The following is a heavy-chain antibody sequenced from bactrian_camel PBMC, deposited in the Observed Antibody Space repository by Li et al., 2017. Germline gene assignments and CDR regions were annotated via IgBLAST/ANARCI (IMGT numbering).Heavy chain of an antibody. CDR3: NLQDLRTLSNY. D-gene: IGHD1*01. CDR2: IARTDGTT. Sequence: VESGGGSVQVGESLRLSCAASGSAYSNNCMAWFRQAPGKEREGVAGIARTDGTTHYADSVKGRFTVSQDRAKNTVYLQMNGLKPEDTAMYYCNLQDLRTLSNYWGQGTQVTVS. J-gene: IGHJ4*01. V-gene: IGHV3S53*01. CDR1: GSAYSNNC.